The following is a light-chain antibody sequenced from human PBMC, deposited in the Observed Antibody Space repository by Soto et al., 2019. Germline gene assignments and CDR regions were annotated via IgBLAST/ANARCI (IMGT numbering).Light chain of an antibody. J-gene: IGKJ1*01. CDR1: QSLLHSVGYNY. CDR2: LGS. Sequence: DIVMTQSPLSLPVTPGEPASISCRSSQSLLHSVGYNYLDWYLQKPGQSPQLLIYLGSNRASGVPDRFSGSGSGTNFTLKISRVEADDVGVYYCMQGLQTPTFGQGTKVEIK. CDR3: MQGLQTPT. V-gene: IGKV2-28*01.